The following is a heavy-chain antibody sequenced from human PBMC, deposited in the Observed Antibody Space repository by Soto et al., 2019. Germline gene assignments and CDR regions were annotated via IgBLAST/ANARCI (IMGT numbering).Heavy chain of an antibody. D-gene: IGHD1-26*01. CDR3: VRDRGAYRDY. CDR1: GFSFSNYW. J-gene: IGHJ4*02. Sequence: PGGSLRLSCAASGFSFSNYWMHWFRQTPEKGLMWLSRIRGDGTGAAYAVSVKGRFTTSRYNAKNTGYLQIHSLRDEDTALYYCVRDRGAYRDYWGQGALVTVSS. V-gene: IGHV3-74*01. CDR2: IRGDGTGA.